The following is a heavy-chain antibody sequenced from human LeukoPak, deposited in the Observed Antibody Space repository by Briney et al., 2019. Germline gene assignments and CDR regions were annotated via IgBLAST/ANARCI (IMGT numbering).Heavy chain of an antibody. Sequence: PSGTLSLTCTVSGGSISSYYWSWIRQPPGKGLEWIGYIYYSGSTNYNPSLKSRVTISVDTSKNQFSLKLSSVTAADTAVYYCARDSSGWASGRNLRMSAYYYYMDVWGKGTTVTVSS. CDR3: ARDSSGWASGRNLRMSAYYYYMDV. D-gene: IGHD6-19*01. V-gene: IGHV4-59*01. CDR2: IYYSGST. CDR1: GGSISSYY. J-gene: IGHJ6*03.